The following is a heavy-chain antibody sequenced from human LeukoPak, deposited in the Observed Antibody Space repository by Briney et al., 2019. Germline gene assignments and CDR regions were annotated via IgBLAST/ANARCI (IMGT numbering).Heavy chain of an antibody. CDR3: ARDLGYSYGMNFDY. Sequence: ASVKVSCKASGYTFTSYGISWVRQAPGQGLEWMGWIIAYNGNTNYAQKLQGRVTMTTDTSTSTAYRELRSLRSDDTAVYYCARDLGYSYGMNFDYWGQGTLVTVSS. CDR2: IIAYNGNT. V-gene: IGHV1-18*04. J-gene: IGHJ4*02. D-gene: IGHD5-18*01. CDR1: GYTFTSYG.